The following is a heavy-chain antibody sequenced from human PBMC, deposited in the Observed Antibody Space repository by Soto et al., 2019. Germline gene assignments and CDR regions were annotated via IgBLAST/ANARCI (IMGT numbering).Heavy chain of an antibody. CDR1: GYTFTSYA. Sequence: ASVKVSCDASGYTFTSYAMHWVRQAPGQRLEWMGWISAGNGNTKYSQKFQGRVTITRDTSASTAYMELSSLRSEDTAVYYCAREETTYYYYGMDVWGQGTTVTVSS. CDR3: AREETTYYYYGMDV. CDR2: ISAGNGNT. J-gene: IGHJ6*02. V-gene: IGHV1-3*01.